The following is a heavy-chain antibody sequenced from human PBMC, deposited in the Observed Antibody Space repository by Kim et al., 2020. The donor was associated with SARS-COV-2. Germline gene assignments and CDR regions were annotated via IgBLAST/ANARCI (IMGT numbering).Heavy chain of an antibody. V-gene: IGHV4-39*07. Sequence: NTYYNPSLKSRVTISVDTSKNQFSLKVTSVTAADTAVYYCARDSRPEFDYWGQGTLVTVSS. D-gene: IGHD6-6*01. CDR2: NT. J-gene: IGHJ4*02. CDR3: ARDSRPEFDY.